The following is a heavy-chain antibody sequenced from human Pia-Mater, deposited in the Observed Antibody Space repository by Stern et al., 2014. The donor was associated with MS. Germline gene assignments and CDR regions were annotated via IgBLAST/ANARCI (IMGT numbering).Heavy chain of an antibody. V-gene: IGHV4-59*01. J-gene: IGHJ5*02. CDR2: IYYSGST. Sequence: QLQLQESGPGLVKPSETLSLTCTVSGGSISSYSWSWIRQPPGKGLEWIGYIYYSGSTNSNPSLKSRVTISVDTSKNQFSLKLSSVTAADTAVYYCARGKGWFDPWGQGTLVTVSS. CDR3: ARGKGWFDP. CDR1: GGSISSYS.